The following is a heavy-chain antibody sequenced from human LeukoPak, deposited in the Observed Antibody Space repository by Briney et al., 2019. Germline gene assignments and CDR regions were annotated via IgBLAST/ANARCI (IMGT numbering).Heavy chain of an antibody. CDR2: IYYSGST. Sequence: SETLSLTCTVSGGSISSSSYYWGWIRQPPGKGLEWIGSIYYSGSTYYNPSLKSRVTISVDTSKYQFSLKLSSVTAADTAVYYCASLRDPYYDILTGYFPFDYWGQGTLVTVSS. CDR1: GGSISSSSYY. J-gene: IGHJ4*02. D-gene: IGHD3-9*01. V-gene: IGHV4-39*01. CDR3: ASLRDPYYDILTGYFPFDY.